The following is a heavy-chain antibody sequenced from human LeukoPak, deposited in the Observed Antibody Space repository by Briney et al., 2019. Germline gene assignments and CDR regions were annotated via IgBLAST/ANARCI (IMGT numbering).Heavy chain of an antibody. CDR1: GFSFSSYG. D-gene: IGHD2-8*01. Sequence: GGSLRLSCAASGFSFSSYGMHWVRQAPGKGLEWVAYIQYDGSNEQFADSVKGRFSISRDSSKNILNLQMNSLRAEDTAVYYCAKDRCSNGIGCYYYYMDVWGKGTTVTIYS. J-gene: IGHJ6*03. CDR3: AKDRCSNGIGCYYYYMDV. CDR2: IQYDGSNE. V-gene: IGHV3-30*02.